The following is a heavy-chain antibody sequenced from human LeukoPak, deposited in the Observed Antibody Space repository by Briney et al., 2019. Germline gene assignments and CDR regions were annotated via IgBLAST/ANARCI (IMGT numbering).Heavy chain of an antibody. J-gene: IGHJ6*02. CDR2: IIISSDI. CDR1: GFRFNRFS. V-gene: IGHV3-21*01. CDR3: AKEGYYDILTGHPTYAMDV. Sequence: SGGSLRLSCAASGFRFNRFSMNWVRQAPGKGLEWASSIIISSDIYYADSVKGRFTISRDNAMNSLYLQMNSLRAEDTAVYYCAKEGYYDILTGHPTYAMDVWGQGTTVTVSS. D-gene: IGHD3-9*01.